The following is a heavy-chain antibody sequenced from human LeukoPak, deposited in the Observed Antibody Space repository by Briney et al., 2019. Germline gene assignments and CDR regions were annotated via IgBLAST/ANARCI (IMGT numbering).Heavy chain of an antibody. J-gene: IGHJ4*02. CDR1: GYTLTELS. CDR3: ATLIGGILYGANFDY. Sequence: ASVKVACKVYGYTLTELSMHWERQAPGKGLEWMGGFDPEDGETIYAQKFQGRVIMTEDTSTDTAYMELSSLRSEDTAVYYCATLIGGILYGANFDYWGQGTLVTVSS. CDR2: FDPEDGET. D-gene: IGHD2-21*01. V-gene: IGHV1-24*01.